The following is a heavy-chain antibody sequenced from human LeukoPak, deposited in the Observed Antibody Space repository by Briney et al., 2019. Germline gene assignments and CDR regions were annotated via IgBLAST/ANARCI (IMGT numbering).Heavy chain of an antibody. J-gene: IGHJ4*02. D-gene: IGHD3-10*01. CDR3: ANAQLYYGSGSYYS. CDR2: ISGSGGST. V-gene: IGHV3-23*01. CDR1: GFTFSSYA. Sequence: GGSLRLSCAASGFTFSSYAMSWVRQAPGKGLEWVSAISGSGGSTYYADSVKGRFTISRDNSKNTLYLQMNGLRAEDTAVYYCANAQLYYGSGSYYSWGQGTLVTVSS.